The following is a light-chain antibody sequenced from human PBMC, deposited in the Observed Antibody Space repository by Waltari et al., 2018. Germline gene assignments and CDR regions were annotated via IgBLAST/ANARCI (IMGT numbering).Light chain of an antibody. CDR1: SLRRYY. CDR3: LSRDTSSTRL. J-gene: IGLJ2*01. V-gene: IGLV3-19*01. CDR2: GQD. Sequence: SSELTQDPAVSVALGQPVRITCQGASLRRYYASWYQQRPGQAPILVLYGQDNRPSGIPDRFSGSTSGNTASLTITGAQAEDEADYYCLSRDTSSTRLFGGGTRLTV.